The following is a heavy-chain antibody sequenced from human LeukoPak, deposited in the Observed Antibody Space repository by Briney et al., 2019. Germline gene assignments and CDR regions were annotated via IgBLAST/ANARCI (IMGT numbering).Heavy chain of an antibody. CDR3: ARDLILTGHHNWFDP. CDR2: SNPNSGGR. Sequence: ASVKVSCKASGYTFTDFYMHWVRQAPGQGLEWMGWSNPNSGGRNYAQKFQGRVTMTRDTSISTAYMELSRLRSDDTAVYYCARDLILTGHHNWFDPWGQGTLVTVSS. V-gene: IGHV1-2*02. CDR1: GYTFTDFY. D-gene: IGHD3-9*01. J-gene: IGHJ5*02.